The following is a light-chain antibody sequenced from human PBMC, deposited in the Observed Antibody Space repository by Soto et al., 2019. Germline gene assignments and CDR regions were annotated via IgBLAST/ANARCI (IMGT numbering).Light chain of an antibody. V-gene: IGKV3D-20*02. Sequence: IVLTQSPGTLSLSPGERVTLSCRASQSISRNYLAWYQQKPGLAPRLIMYHGSRRAAGTPDRFSGSGSGTDFSLTISDVQPEDFAVYYCHQRQSWPRTFGQGTKVDI. CDR1: QSISRNY. CDR2: HGS. CDR3: HQRQSWPRT. J-gene: IGKJ1*01.